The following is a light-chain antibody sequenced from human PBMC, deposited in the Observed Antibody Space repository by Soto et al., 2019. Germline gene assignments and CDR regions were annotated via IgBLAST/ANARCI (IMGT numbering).Light chain of an antibody. J-gene: IGLJ2*01. CDR1: SSDIGGYDY. CDR2: DVN. V-gene: IGLV2-14*01. Sequence: QSALTQPASVSGSPGQSITLSCTGTSSDIGGYDYVSWYQRYPDKAPKLIIYDVNNRPSGVSNRFSGSKSGNTASLTISGLQAEDDADYYCTSYSSSSTHVVFGGGTKVTVL. CDR3: TSYSSSSTHVV.